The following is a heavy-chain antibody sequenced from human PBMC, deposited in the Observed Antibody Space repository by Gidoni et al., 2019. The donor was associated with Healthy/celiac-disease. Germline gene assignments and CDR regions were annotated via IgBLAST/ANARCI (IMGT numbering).Heavy chain of an antibody. Sequence: QVQLQQWGAGLLKPSETLSLPCAVYGGSFSGYYWSWSRQPPGKGLEWIGEINHSGSTNYNPSLKSRVTISVDTSKNQFSLKLSSVTAADTAVYYCARVGFDYYGSGSYYNRRKYFDYWGQGTLVTVSS. V-gene: IGHV4-34*01. CDR1: GGSFSGYY. J-gene: IGHJ4*02. CDR3: ARVGFDYYGSGSYYNRRKYFDY. D-gene: IGHD3-10*01. CDR2: INHSGST.